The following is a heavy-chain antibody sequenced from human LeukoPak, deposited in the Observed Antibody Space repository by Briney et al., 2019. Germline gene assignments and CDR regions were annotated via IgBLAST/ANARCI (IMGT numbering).Heavy chain of an antibody. V-gene: IGHV1-2*02. CDR1: GYTFTGYY. D-gene: IGHD3-10*01. J-gene: IGHJ4*02. CDR2: INPNSGGT. CDR3: ARVMVRGGYDY. Sequence: ASVKVSCKASGYTFTGYYMHWVRRAPGQGLEWTGWINPNSGGTNYAQKFQGRVTMTRDTSISTAYMELSRLRCDDTAVYYCARVMVRGGYDYWGQGTLVTVSS.